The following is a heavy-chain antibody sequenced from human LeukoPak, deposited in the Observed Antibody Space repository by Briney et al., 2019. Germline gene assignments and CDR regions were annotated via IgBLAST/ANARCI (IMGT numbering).Heavy chain of an antibody. Sequence: GESLKISCKGSGYSLTSYWIGWVRQMPGKGLEWMGIIYPVDSDTRYRPSFQGQVTISADKSISTAYLQWSSLKASDTAMYYCARPGQLGEYTPYYFDYWGQGTLVTVSS. J-gene: IGHJ4*02. CDR1: GYSLTSYW. CDR2: IYPVDSDT. V-gene: IGHV5-51*01. CDR3: ARPGQLGEYTPYYFDY. D-gene: IGHD7-27*01.